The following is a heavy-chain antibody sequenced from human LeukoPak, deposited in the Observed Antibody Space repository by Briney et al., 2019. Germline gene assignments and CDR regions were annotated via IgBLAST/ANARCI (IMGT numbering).Heavy chain of an antibody. CDR2: ISGVGDAT. CDR1: DFSFITYA. V-gene: IGHV3-23*01. J-gene: IGHJ4*02. CDR3: AKGRVRQLDPFDY. Sequence: GGSLRLSCAASDFSFITYAMSWVRQAPGKGLEWVSTISGVGDATYYADSVKGRFTISRDNSKNTLYLQMNSLRAEDTAVYYCAKGRVRQLDPFDYWGQGTLVTVSS. D-gene: IGHD6-6*01.